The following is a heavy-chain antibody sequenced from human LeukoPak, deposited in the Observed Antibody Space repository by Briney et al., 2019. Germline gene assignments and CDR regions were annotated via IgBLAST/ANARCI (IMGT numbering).Heavy chain of an antibody. CDR1: GYIFPTYW. V-gene: IGHV5-51*01. Sequence: GESLKISCKGSGYIFPTYWIGWVRQMPGKGLGWMGIIYPDDSNIRYSPSFQGQVTMSADKSISTAYLQWSSLKASDTAMYYCARGSGSYYDDYYYGMDVWGQGTTVTVS. CDR2: IYPDDSNI. J-gene: IGHJ6*02. D-gene: IGHD3-10*01. CDR3: ARGSGSYYDDYYYGMDV.